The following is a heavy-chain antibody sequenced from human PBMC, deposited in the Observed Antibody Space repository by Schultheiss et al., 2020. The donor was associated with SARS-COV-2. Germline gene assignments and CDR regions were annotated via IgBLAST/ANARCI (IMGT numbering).Heavy chain of an antibody. CDR3: ARGTTTPYYYYYYMDV. Sequence: SETLSLTCAVSGGSISSFYWSWIRQPPGKGLEWMGYIYYSGSTNYNPSLKSRVTISVDTSKNQFSLKLSSVTAADTAVYYCARGTTTPYYYYYYMDVWGKGTTVTVSS. CDR2: IYYSGST. J-gene: IGHJ6*03. V-gene: IGHV4-59*12. D-gene: IGHD4-11*01. CDR1: GGSISSFY.